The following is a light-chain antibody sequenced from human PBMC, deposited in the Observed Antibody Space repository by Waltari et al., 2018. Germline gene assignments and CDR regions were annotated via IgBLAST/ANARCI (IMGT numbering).Light chain of an antibody. CDR1: KGIGFW. CDR3: QQYNSYPWT. J-gene: IGKJ1*01. V-gene: IGKV1-5*03. Sequence: ASKGIGFWLVWYPRKSGKAQKCVMAWEFSLERGVPSRFRCSGAGTEFTRTISRLQPDDFTTYYCQQYNSYPWTCGQGTKVESK. CDR2: WEF.